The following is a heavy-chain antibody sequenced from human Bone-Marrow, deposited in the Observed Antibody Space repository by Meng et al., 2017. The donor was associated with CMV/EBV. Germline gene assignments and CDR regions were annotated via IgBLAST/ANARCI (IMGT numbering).Heavy chain of an antibody. CDR2: IYSGGST. CDR3: ARGVTMTIGFDP. D-gene: IGHD3-22*01. Sequence: GGSLSLTCAASGFTVSSNYMSWVRQAPGKGLEWVSVIYSGGSTYYADSVKGRFTISRDNSKNTLYLQMNSLRAEDTAVYYCARGVTMTIGFDPWGQGTLVTVSS. J-gene: IGHJ5*02. V-gene: IGHV3-53*01. CDR1: GFTVSSNY.